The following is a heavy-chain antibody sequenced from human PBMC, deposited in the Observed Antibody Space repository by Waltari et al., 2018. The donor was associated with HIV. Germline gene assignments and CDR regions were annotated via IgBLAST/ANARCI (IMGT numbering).Heavy chain of an antibody. CDR3: ARDLGGYWYFDL. J-gene: IGHJ2*01. V-gene: IGHV3-23*01. Sequence: VQLLESGGGLVQPGGSLRLSCAASGFTFRSYAMRWVRQAPGKGLEWVSAISAGGVSTYYADSVKGRFTISRDNSKNTVYLQMNSLRGEDTAVYYCARDLGGYWYFDLWGRGTLVTVSS. D-gene: IGHD3-16*01. CDR1: GFTFRSYA. CDR2: ISAGGVST.